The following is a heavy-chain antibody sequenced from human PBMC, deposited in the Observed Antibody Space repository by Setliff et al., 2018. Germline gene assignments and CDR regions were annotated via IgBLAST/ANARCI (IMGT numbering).Heavy chain of an antibody. V-gene: IGHV4-61*09. CDR1: GGAISSGDYY. J-gene: IGHJ4*02. Sequence: PSETLSLTCTVSGGAISSGDYYWTWIRQPAGKGLEWIGHTHTSGRTNYNPSLKSRVTISVDTSKDQFSLKLISMTAVDTAVYYCARGRNVAARLLDSWGQGTLVTVSS. D-gene: IGHD6-6*01. CDR3: ARGRNVAARLLDS. CDR2: THTSGRT.